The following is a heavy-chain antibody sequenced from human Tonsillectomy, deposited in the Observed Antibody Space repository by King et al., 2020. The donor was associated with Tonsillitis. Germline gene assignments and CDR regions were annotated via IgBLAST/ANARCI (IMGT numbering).Heavy chain of an antibody. CDR2: VYYTGET. V-gene: IGHV4-39*01. D-gene: IGHD1-26*01. CDR3: ARREGPFDY. Sequence: LQLQESGPGLVKPSETLSLTCTVSGGSFRSSIYYWGCSRQPPGKGVEWIGGVYYTGETYYNPSLKSAVTISVDTSKNQFSLRVSSVTAADTAVYYCARREGPFDYWGQGTLVTVSS. CDR1: GGSFRSSIYY. J-gene: IGHJ4*02.